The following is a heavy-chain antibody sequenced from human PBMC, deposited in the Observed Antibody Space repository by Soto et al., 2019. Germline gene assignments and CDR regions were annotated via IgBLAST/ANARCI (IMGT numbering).Heavy chain of an antibody. D-gene: IGHD1-26*01. CDR2: IYSGGDT. V-gene: IGHV3-53*01. J-gene: IGHJ5*02. CDR1: GFTVSINY. Sequence: PGGSLRLSCAASGFTVSINYMSWVRQAPGKGLEWVSLIYSGGDTYYADSVKGRFVISRDNSKNTLYLQMNSLRAEDTAVYYCAKGPRAASELTLWFDPWGQGTLVTVSS. CDR3: AKGPRAASELTLWFDP.